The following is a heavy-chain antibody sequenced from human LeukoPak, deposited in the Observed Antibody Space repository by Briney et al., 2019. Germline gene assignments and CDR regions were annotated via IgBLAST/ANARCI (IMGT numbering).Heavy chain of an antibody. V-gene: IGHV3-64*01. Sequence: GGSLRLSCAASGFTFSSYAMHWVRQAPGKGLEYVSAITNNGGTTYYANSVKGRFTISRDNSKNTLYLQMNSLRAEDTAVYYCARAHTYYDSSGYYYILDYWGQGTLVTVSS. CDR3: ARAHTYYDSSGYYYILDY. CDR1: GFTFSSYA. CDR2: ITNNGGTT. J-gene: IGHJ4*02. D-gene: IGHD3-22*01.